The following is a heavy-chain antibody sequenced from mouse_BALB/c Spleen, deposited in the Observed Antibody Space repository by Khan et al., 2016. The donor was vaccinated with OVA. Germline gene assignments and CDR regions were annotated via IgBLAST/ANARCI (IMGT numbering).Heavy chain of an antibody. CDR1: GFSLSSYN. J-gene: IGHJ4*01. CDR3: ARAYYRYDGYYAMDY. CDR2: IWGGGGT. D-gene: IGHD2-14*01. Sequence: QVQLKQSGPGLVAPSQSLSSTCTASGFSLSSYNIHWVRQPPGQGLEWLGVIWGGGGTDYNSTLKSRLSISKDNSKSQVFFKMNSLQTDESAMYYSARAYYRYDGYYAMDYWGQGTSVTVSS. V-gene: IGHV2-6-4*01.